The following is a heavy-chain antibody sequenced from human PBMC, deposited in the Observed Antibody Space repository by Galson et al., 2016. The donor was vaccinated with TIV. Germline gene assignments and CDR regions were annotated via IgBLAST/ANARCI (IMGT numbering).Heavy chain of an antibody. CDR1: GDSVSSPNYY. CDR3: ARRRALKGEYFDS. CDR2: IYYTGSA. Sequence: SETLSLTCTVSGDSVSSPNYYWGWIRQPPGKGLEWIGYIYYTGSAYYNPSLKSRVAISVDTSKNRFSLRLNSVTAADTAVYYCARRRALKGEYFDSWGLGTLVTVSA. V-gene: IGHV4-39*07. D-gene: IGHD3-10*01. J-gene: IGHJ4*02.